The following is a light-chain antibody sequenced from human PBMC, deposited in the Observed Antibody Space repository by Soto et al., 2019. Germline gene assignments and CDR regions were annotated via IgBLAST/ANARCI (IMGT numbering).Light chain of an antibody. CDR3: QEYGGSPPT. Sequence: ERVLTQSPGTLSLSPGESATLSCRASQSVSSNSLAWYRRNPGQPPSLLIYGTSTRATGIPRRFSGSGSGTDFTLTITRLEPEDFAVYYCQEYGGSPPTFGQGTKVEVK. CDR1: QSVSSNS. V-gene: IGKV3-20*01. J-gene: IGKJ1*01. CDR2: GTS.